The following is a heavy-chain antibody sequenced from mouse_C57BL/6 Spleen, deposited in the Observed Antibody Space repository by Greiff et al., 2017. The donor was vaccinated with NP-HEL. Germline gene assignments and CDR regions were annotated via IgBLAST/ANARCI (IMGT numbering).Heavy chain of an antibody. J-gene: IGHJ4*01. CDR2: IRNKANNHAT. CDR3: TADLLYALDD. Sequence: EVHLVESGGGLVQPGGSLKLSCAASGFTFSDSCMDWVRQSPEKGLEWVAEIRNKANNHATYYAESVKGRCTISRDDSKSIVYLQMNSLGAEETGIYYCTADLLYALDDWGTGTSVTVAS. V-gene: IGHV6-6*01. CDR1: GFTFSDSC.